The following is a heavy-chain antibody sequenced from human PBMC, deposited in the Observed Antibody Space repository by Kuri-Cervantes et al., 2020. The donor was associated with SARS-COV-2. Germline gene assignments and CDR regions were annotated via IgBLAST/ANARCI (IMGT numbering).Heavy chain of an antibody. CDR3: AREEYSSSWSAVDFDY. J-gene: IGHJ4*02. V-gene: IGHV3-21*01. CDR1: GFTFSSYS. Sequence: GESLKISCAASGFTFSSYSMNWVRQAPGKGLEWVSSISSSSSYIYYADSVKGRFTISRDNAKDSLYLQMNSLRAEDTAVHYCAREEYSSSWSAVDFDYWGQGTLVTVSS. D-gene: IGHD6-13*01. CDR2: ISSSSSYI.